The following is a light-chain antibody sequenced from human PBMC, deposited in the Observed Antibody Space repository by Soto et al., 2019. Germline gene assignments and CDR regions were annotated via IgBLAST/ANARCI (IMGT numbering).Light chain of an antibody. CDR2: EVS. CDR3: SSYAGSNTNVV. V-gene: IGLV2-8*01. J-gene: IGLJ2*01. CDR1: SSDVGGYNY. Sequence: QSALTQPPSASGSPGQSVTISCTGTSSDVGGYNYVSWYQQHPGKAPKLMIYEVSKRPSGVPDRFSGSKSGNTASLTVSGFQAEDEADYYCSSYAGSNTNVVFGGGTKLTVL.